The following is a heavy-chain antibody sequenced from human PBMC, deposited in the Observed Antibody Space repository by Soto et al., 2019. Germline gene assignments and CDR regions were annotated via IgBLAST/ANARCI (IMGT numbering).Heavy chain of an antibody. D-gene: IGHD3-10*01. Sequence: SETLSLTCTVSGGSISSGGYYWSWIRQHPGKGLEWIGYIYYSGSTYYNPSLKSRVTISVDTSKNQFSLKLSSVTAADTAVYYCARDNMVRAKSDYYYGMDVWRQGITVNVS. J-gene: IGHJ6*02. CDR1: GGSISSGGYY. CDR3: ARDNMVRAKSDYYYGMDV. CDR2: IYYSGST. V-gene: IGHV4-31*03.